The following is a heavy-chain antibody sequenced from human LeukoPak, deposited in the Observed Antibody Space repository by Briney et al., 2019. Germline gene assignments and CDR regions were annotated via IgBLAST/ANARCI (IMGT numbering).Heavy chain of an antibody. V-gene: IGHV3-7*01. Sequence: PSETLSLTCTVSGGSISSYYWSWIRQPPGKGLEWVANIKQDGSEKYYVDSVKGRFTISRDNAKNSLYLQMNSLRAEDTAVYYCARDKGYYYDSSGYPNWFDPWGQGTLVTVSS. J-gene: IGHJ5*02. CDR1: GGSISSYY. CDR3: ARDKGYYYDSSGYPNWFDP. CDR2: IKQDGSEK. D-gene: IGHD3-22*01.